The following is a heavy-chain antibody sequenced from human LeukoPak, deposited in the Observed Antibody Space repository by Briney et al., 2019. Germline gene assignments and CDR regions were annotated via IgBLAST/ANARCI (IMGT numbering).Heavy chain of an antibody. J-gene: IGHJ4*02. D-gene: IGHD1-26*01. CDR1: GVTFSRHV. V-gene: IGHV3-30*02. Sequence: GGSLRLSCAASGVTFSRHVMHWVRQAPGKGLEWVAFIPSDGSNNYYADSVKGRFTISRDNAQNSLYLQMNSLRAEDTAIYYCVRDRGTYRPIDYWGQGTLVTVSS. CDR2: IPSDGSNN. CDR3: VRDRGTYRPIDY.